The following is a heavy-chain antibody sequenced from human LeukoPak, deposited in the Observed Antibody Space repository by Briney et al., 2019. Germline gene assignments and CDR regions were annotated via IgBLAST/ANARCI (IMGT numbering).Heavy chain of an antibody. CDR2: IYYSGST. Sequence: PSETLSLTCTVSGGSISSSSYYWGWIRQPPGKGLEWIGSIYYSGSTYYNLSLKSRVTISVDTSKNQFSLKLSSVTAADTAVYYCARPYYYYMDVWGKGTTVTVSS. V-gene: IGHV4-39*07. J-gene: IGHJ6*03. CDR1: GGSISSSSYY. CDR3: ARPYYYYMDV.